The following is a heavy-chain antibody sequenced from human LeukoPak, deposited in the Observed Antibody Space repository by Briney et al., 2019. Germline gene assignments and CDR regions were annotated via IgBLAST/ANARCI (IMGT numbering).Heavy chain of an antibody. CDR1: GGSISSSSYY. CDR3: ARAPRDFYYREGNWFDP. CDR2: IYYSGST. J-gene: IGHJ5*02. D-gene: IGHD3-10*01. V-gene: IGHV4-39*01. Sequence: PSETLSLTCTVSGGSISSSSYYWGWIRQPPGKGLEWIGSIYYSGSTYYNPSLKSRVTISVDTSKNQFSLKLSSVTAADTAVYYCARAPRDFYYREGNWFDPWGQGTLVTVSS.